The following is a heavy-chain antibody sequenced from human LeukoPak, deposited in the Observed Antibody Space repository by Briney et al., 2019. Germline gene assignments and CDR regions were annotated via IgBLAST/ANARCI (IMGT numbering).Heavy chain of an antibody. Sequence: PGGSLRLSCAASGSTFSNFNMHWVRQAPGKGLEWLAYISYDGGNKYYADSVKGRFAISRDNSKNTLYLEMNSLRVEDTAVYYCARAMYSSGRTLDYWGQGTLVTVSS. CDR2: ISYDGGNK. V-gene: IGHV3-33*05. CDR3: ARAMYSSGRTLDY. J-gene: IGHJ4*02. CDR1: GSTFSNFN. D-gene: IGHD6-19*01.